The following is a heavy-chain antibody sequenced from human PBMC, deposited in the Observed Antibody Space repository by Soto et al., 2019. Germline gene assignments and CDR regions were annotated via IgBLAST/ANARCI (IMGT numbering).Heavy chain of an antibody. D-gene: IGHD3-22*01. CDR1: GGSFSGYY. CDR3: ARGGYYDSSGYSDY. V-gene: IGHV4-34*01. J-gene: IGHJ4*02. CDR2: INHSGST. Sequence: SETLSLTCAVYGGSFSGYYWSWIRQPPGKGLEWIGEINHSGSTNYNPSLKSRVTISVDTSKNQFSLKLSSVTAADTAVYYCARGGYYDSSGYSDYWGQGTLVTAPQ.